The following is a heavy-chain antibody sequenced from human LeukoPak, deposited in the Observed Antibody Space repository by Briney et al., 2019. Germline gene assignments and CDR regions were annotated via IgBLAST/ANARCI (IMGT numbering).Heavy chain of an antibody. CDR2: IYHSGST. D-gene: IGHD2-15*01. J-gene: IGHJ4*02. CDR3: ARIRGKSGLDYYYFDY. V-gene: IGHV4-30-2*01. Sequence: PSETLSLTCGVYGGSFSGYYWSWIRQPPGKGLEWIGYIYHSGSTYYNPSLKSRVTISVDRSKNQFSLKLSSVTAADTAVYYCARIRGKSGLDYYYFDYWGQGTLVTVSS. CDR1: GGSFSGYY.